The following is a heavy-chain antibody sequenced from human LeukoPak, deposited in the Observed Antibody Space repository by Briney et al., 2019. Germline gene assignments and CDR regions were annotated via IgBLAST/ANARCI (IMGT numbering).Heavy chain of an antibody. CDR3: ARGLHLLVRGRWSY. J-gene: IGHJ4*02. V-gene: IGHV4-34*01. D-gene: IGHD3-10*01. CDR1: GGSFSGYY. Sequence: SETLSLTCAVYGGSFSGYYWSWIRQPPGKGLEWIGEINHSGSTNYNPSLKSRVTISVDTSKNQFSLKLSSVTAADTAVYYCARGLHLLVRGRWSYWGQGTLVTVSS. CDR2: INHSGST.